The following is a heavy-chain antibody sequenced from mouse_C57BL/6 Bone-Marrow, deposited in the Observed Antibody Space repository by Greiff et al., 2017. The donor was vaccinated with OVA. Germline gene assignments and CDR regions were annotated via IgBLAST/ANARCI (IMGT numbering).Heavy chain of an antibody. CDR3: ARNGYDFRGY. CDR2: IDPEDGET. J-gene: IGHJ2*01. D-gene: IGHD2-2*01. V-gene: IGHV14-2*01. CDR1: GFNITDYY. Sequence: VQLQQSGAELVKPGASVKLSCTASGFNITDYYMHWVKQRTEQGLEWIGRIDPEDGETKYAPKFQGKATITADTSSNTAYLQLSSLTSEDTAVYYCARNGYDFRGYWGQGTTLTVSS.